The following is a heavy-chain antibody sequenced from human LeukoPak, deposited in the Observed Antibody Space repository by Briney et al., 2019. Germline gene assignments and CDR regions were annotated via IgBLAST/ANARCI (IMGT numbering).Heavy chain of an antibody. J-gene: IGHJ4*02. Sequence: ASVKVSCKASGYTFTGYYMHWVRQAPGQGLEWMGWINPNSGGTNYAQKFQGRVTMTRDTSISTAYMELSRLRSDDTAVYYCARDRGRLRLGLFDYWGQGTLVTVS. D-gene: IGHD4-17*01. CDR3: ARDRGRLRLGLFDY. CDR1: GYTFTGYY. CDR2: INPNSGGT. V-gene: IGHV1-2*02.